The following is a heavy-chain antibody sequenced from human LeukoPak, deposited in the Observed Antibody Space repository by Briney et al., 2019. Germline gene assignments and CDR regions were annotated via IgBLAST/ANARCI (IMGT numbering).Heavy chain of an antibody. CDR1: GGSISSYY. Sequence: SETLSLTCTVSGGSISSYYWSWIRQPPGKGLEWIGYIYYSGSTNYNPSLKSRVTISVDTSKNQFSLKLSSVTAADTAVYYCARLLSFEERYYYYGMDVWGQGTTVTVSS. D-gene: IGHD3-10*01. CDR2: IYYSGST. V-gene: IGHV4-59*08. J-gene: IGHJ6*02. CDR3: ARLLSFEERYYYYGMDV.